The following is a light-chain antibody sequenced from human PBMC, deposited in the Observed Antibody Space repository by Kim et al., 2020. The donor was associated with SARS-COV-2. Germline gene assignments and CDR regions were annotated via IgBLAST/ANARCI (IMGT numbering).Light chain of an antibody. CDR2: AAS. CDR3: QQSYSTPVYT. V-gene: IGKV1-39*01. J-gene: IGKJ2*01. CDR1: QSIGIY. Sequence: GCVEGRLTITCRASQSIGIYLNWDEKKPGKAPKLLSYAASSMQSGVQSRLSGSGAGTYFNHNMSSLRREYSAAYSCQQSYSTPVYTFRQGTKLEN.